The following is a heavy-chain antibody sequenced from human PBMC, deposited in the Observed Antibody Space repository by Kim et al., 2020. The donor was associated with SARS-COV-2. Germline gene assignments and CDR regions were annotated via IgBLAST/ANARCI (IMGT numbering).Heavy chain of an antibody. CDR2: IWDDGSNT. Sequence: GGSLRLSCAASGFTFSNYGMHWVRQAPGKGLEWVAVIWDDGSNTYYADSVKGRFTISRDNSKNTLHLQMNSLRAEDTAVYYCAREGFQGLPSVKEVWGQG. J-gene: IGHJ6*02. CDR1: GFTFSNYG. D-gene: IGHD3-3*01. CDR3: AREGFQGLPSVKEV. V-gene: IGHV3-33*01.